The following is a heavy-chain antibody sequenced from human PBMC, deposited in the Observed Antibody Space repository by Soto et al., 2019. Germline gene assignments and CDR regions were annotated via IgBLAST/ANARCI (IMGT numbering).Heavy chain of an antibody. D-gene: IGHD3-16*01. CDR1: GGTFSSYT. J-gene: IGHJ4*02. Sequence: SVKVSCKASGGTFSSYTISWVRQAPGQGLEWMGRIVPILGIANYAQKFQGRVTITADKSTSTAYMELSSLRSEDTAVYYCARDNLGELPNYFDYWGQGTLVTVSS. CDR3: ARDNLGELPNYFDY. V-gene: IGHV1-69*04. CDR2: IVPILGIA.